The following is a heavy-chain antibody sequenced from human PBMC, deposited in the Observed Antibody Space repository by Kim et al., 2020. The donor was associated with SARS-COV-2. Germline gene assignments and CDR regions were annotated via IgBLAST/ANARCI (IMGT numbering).Heavy chain of an antibody. CDR2: IKNKAHGATT. D-gene: IGHD2-15*01. CDR1: GFTFSNTC. Sequence: GGSLRLSCAASGFTFSNTCMTWVRQAPGKGLEWVGRIKNKAHGATTDYAAPGKGRFTISRDDSENTLYLQMNSLKIEDTAVYYYTTDETPRLSNYFDYWGQGTLVSVS. J-gene: IGHJ4*02. V-gene: IGHV3-15*01. CDR3: TTDETPRLSNYFDY.